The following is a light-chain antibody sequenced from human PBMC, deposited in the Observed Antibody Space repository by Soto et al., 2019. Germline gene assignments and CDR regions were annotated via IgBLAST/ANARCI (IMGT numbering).Light chain of an antibody. CDR2: SNA. V-gene: IGLV1-44*01. CDR1: STNIGSSS. CDR3: AAWDDRLMGV. J-gene: IGLJ1*01. Sequence: QSALTQPPSVSGTPGQTVTITCSGSSTNIGSSSVKWYQQFPGAAPKLLIYSNALRPSGIPNRFSGSKSGTSASLAISGLQPEDEADYYCAAWDDRLMGVFGPGTKSPS.